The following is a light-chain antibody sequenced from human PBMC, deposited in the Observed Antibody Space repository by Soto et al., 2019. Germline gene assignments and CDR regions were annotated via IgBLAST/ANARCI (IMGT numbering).Light chain of an antibody. CDR2: AAS. V-gene: IGKV1-39*01. J-gene: IGKJ4*01. CDR3: QQSYSTPRGLT. Sequence: DIQMTQSPSSLSASVGDRVTITCRASQSISSYLNWYQQKPGKAPKLLIYAASSLQSGVPSRFSGSGSGTEFTLTISSLQPEDFATYYCQQSYSTPRGLTFGGGTKVEIK. CDR1: QSISSY.